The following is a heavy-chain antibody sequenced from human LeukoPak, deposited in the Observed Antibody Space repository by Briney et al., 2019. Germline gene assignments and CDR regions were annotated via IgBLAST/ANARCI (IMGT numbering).Heavy chain of an antibody. D-gene: IGHD6-19*01. CDR1: GGSISSYY. CDR2: IYYSGST. Sequence: SETLSLTCTVSGGSISSYYWSWIRQPPGKGLEWIGYIYYSGSTNYNPSLKSRVTISVDTSKNQFSLKLSSVTAADTAVYYCASSTKNSGWFITPLDYWGQGTLVTVPS. V-gene: IGHV4-59*08. J-gene: IGHJ4*02. CDR3: ASSTKNSGWFITPLDY.